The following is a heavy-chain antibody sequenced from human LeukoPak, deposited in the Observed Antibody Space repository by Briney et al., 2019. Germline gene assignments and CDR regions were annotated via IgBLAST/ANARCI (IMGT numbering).Heavy chain of an antibody. V-gene: IGHV1-18*01. J-gene: IGHJ5*02. CDR3: ARCGGGSCYGGNWFDP. Sequence: ASVKVSCKASGYTFTSYGISWVRQAPGQGLEWMGWISAYNGITNYAQKLQGRVTMTTDTSTSTAYMELRSLRSDGTAVYYCARCGGGSCYGGNWFDPWGQGTLVTVSS. D-gene: IGHD2-15*01. CDR1: GYTFTSYG. CDR2: ISAYNGIT.